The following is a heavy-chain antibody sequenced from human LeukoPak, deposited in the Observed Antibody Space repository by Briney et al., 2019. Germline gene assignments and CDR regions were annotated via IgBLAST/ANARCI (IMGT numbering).Heavy chain of an antibody. CDR2: IYYSGST. Sequence: PAETLSLTCSVSGVSISSSYWSWLRQPPGKGLEWMGFIYYSGSTNYNPSLKSRVTISADTTKNQFSLKLTSVAAADTAVYYCVRGYYDSTGYSNTFDIWGQGTMVTVSS. D-gene: IGHD3-22*01. CDR3: VRGYYDSTGYSNTFDI. CDR1: GVSISSSY. J-gene: IGHJ3*02. V-gene: IGHV4-59*01.